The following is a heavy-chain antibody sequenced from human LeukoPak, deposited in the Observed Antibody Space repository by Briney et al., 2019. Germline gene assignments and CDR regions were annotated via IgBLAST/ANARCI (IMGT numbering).Heavy chain of an antibody. Sequence: GGSLRLSCAASGFTFSSYWMSRVRQAPGKGLEWVANIKQDGSEKYYVDSVKGRFTISRDNAKNSLYLQMNSLRAEDTAVYYCARAIQSYGDYGMDVWGQGTTVTVSS. CDR3: ARAIQSYGDYGMDV. D-gene: IGHD5-18*01. J-gene: IGHJ6*02. V-gene: IGHV3-7*01. CDR1: GFTFSSYW. CDR2: IKQDGSEK.